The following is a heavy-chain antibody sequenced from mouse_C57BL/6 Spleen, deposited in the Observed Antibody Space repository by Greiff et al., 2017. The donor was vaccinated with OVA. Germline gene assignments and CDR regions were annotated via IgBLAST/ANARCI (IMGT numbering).Heavy chain of an antibody. CDR1: GYAFSSSW. V-gene: IGHV1-82*01. D-gene: IGHD2-13*01. J-gene: IGHJ4*01. Sequence: QVQLQQSGPELVKPGASVKISCKASGYAFSSSWMNWVKQRPGKGLEWIGRIYPGDGDTNYNGKFKGKATLTADKSSSTAYMQLSSLTSEDSAVYFCARSELVRYAMDYWGQGTSVTVSS. CDR2: IYPGDGDT. CDR3: ARSELVRYAMDY.